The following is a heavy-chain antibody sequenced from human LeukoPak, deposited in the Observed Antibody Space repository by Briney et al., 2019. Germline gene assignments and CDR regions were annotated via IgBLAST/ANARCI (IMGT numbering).Heavy chain of an antibody. CDR2: MNPNSGNT. V-gene: IGHV1-8*01. CDR1: GYTFTSYD. J-gene: IGHJ6*02. CDR3: ARAPRQLLLGRYYYYYGMDV. Sequence: ASVKVSCKASGYTFTSYDINWVRRATGQGLEWMGWMNPNSGNTGYAQKFQGRVTMTRNTSISTAYMELSSLRSEDTAVYYCARAPRQLLLGRYYYYYGMDVWGQGTTVTVSS. D-gene: IGHD2-2*01.